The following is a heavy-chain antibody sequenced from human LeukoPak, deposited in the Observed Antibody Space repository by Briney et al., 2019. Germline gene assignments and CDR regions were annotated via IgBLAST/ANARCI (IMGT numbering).Heavy chain of an antibody. J-gene: IGHJ4*02. Sequence: ASVKVSCKASEHTFTGYYMHWVRQAPGQGLEWMGWINPNSGGTNYAQKFQGRVTMTRDTSISTAYMELSRLRSDDTAVYYCARGAWFGELLLGDYWGQGTLVTVSS. D-gene: IGHD3-10*01. CDR2: INPNSGGT. V-gene: IGHV1-2*02. CDR1: EHTFTGYY. CDR3: ARGAWFGELLLGDY.